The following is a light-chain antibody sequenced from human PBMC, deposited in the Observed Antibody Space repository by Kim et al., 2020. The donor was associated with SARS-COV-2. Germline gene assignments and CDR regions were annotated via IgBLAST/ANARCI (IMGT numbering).Light chain of an antibody. V-gene: IGLV1-51*01. CDR3: GTWDSGLSAVV. CDR2: DNN. Sequence: GQKGTISCSGRSSNIGNNYVSWYQQLPGAAPKLLIYDNNKRPSGIPDRFSGSKSGTSATLGITGLQTGDEADYYCGTWDSGLSAVVFGGGTQLTVL. CDR1: SSNIGNNY. J-gene: IGLJ2*01.